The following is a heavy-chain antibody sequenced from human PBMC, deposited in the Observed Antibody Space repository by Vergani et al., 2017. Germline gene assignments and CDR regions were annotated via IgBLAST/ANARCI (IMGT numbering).Heavy chain of an antibody. V-gene: IGHV3-21*01. CDR2: ISSNSSYI. D-gene: IGHD3-22*01. CDR3: ARDRNSSGKGFGY. Sequence: EVQLVESGGGLVKPGGSLRLSCAASGFTFSSYSMNWVRQAPGKGLEWVSSISSNSSYIYYADSVKGRFTISRDNAKNSLYLQMNSLRAVDTAVYYCARDRNSSGKGFGYWGQGTLVTVSS. J-gene: IGHJ4*02. CDR1: GFTFSSYS.